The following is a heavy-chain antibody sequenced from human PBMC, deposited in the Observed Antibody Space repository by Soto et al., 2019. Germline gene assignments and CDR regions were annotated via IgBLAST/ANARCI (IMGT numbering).Heavy chain of an antibody. CDR2: IIPIFGTA. J-gene: IGHJ6*02. V-gene: IGHV1-69*13. D-gene: IGHD6-13*01. CDR3: ARVAAAAGTSYYYYGMDV. Sequence: GASVKVSCKASGGTFSSYAISWVRQAPGQGLEWMGGIIPIFGTANYAQKFQGRVTITADESTSTAYMELSSLRSEDTAVYYCARVAAAAGTSYYYYGMDVWGQGTTVTVYS. CDR1: GGTFSSYA.